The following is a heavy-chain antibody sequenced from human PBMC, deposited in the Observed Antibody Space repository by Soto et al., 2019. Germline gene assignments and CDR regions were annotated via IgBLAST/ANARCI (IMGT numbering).Heavy chain of an antibody. J-gene: IGHJ4*02. CDR2: ISYDGRNK. CDR1: GFTFSSYA. Sequence: QVQLVESGGGVVQPGRSLRLSCAASGFTFSSYAMHWVRQAPGKGLEWVAVISYDGRNKYHADSVQGRFTISRDNSMDTLYLQMNSLRPEDTAMYFCSRDVNSWGELLHNWGQGTLVIVSS. V-gene: IGHV3-30*04. D-gene: IGHD3-16*01. CDR3: SRDVNSWGELLHN.